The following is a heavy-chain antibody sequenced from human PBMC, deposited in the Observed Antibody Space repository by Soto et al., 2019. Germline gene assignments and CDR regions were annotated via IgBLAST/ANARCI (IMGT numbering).Heavy chain of an antibody. V-gene: IGHV3-74*01. J-gene: IGHJ5*02. CDR1: GFTFSSYW. CDR2: INSDGSST. Sequence: EVQLVDSGGGLVQPGGSLRLSCAASGFTFSSYWMHWVRQAPGKGLVWVSRINSDGSSTSYADSVKGRFTISRDNAKNTLYRQMNSLRAEDTAVYYCARGGYCSGGSCYSGIYWFDPWGQGTLVTVSS. CDR3: ARGGYCSGGSCYSGIYWFDP. D-gene: IGHD2-15*01.